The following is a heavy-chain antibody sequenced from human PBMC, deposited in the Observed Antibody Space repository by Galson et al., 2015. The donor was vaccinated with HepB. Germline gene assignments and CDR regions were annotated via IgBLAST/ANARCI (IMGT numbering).Heavy chain of an antibody. CDR2: INPSGGST. Sequence: SVKVSCKASGYTFTSYYMHWVRQAPGQGLERMGIINPSGGSTSYAQKFQGRVTMTRDTSTSTVYMELSSLRSEDTAVYYCARDYYDSSGSYYYYGMDVWGQGTTVTVSS. D-gene: IGHD3-22*01. CDR1: GYTFTSYY. V-gene: IGHV1-46*03. J-gene: IGHJ6*02. CDR3: ARDYYDSSGSYYYYGMDV.